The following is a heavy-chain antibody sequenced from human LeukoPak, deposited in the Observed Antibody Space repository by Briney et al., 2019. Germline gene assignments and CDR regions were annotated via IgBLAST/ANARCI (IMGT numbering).Heavy chain of an antibody. Sequence: SETMSLTCTVSGGSISSGGYYWSWIRQHPGKGLEWIGYIYYSGSTYYNPSLKSRVTISVDTSKNQFSLKLSSVTAADTAVYYCASSTSVATRVVDYWGQGTLVTVSS. CDR2: IYYSGST. V-gene: IGHV4-31*03. D-gene: IGHD4-23*01. CDR3: ASSTSVATRVVDY. CDR1: GGSISSGGYY. J-gene: IGHJ4*02.